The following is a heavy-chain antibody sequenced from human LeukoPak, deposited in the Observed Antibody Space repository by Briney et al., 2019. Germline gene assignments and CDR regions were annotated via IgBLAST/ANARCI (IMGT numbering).Heavy chain of an antibody. J-gene: IGHJ4*02. D-gene: IGHD2-21*01. CDR2: INKDGSKG. CDR3: ARDATRGGDFDY. V-gene: IGHV3-7*01. CDR1: GLTFVNYW. Sequence: GGSLRLSCAASGLTFVNYWMVWVRQAPGKGLEVVANINKDGSKGYHVDFVKGRFTISKDNAKNTLHLQMNDLRGDDTAVYYCARDATRGGDFDYWGQGTLVTVSS.